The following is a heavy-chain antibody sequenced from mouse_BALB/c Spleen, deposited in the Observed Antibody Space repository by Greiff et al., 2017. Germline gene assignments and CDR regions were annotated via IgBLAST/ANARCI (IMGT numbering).Heavy chain of an antibody. Sequence: EVKVVESGGGLVKPGGSLKLSCAASGFTFSSYAMSWVRQSPEKRLEWVAEISSGGSYTYYPDTVTGRFTISRDNAKNTLYLEMSSLRSEDTAMYYCARAYYRYDGAMDYWGQGTSVTVSS. CDR1: GFTFSSYA. CDR3: ARAYYRYDGAMDY. J-gene: IGHJ4*01. V-gene: IGHV5-9-4*01. CDR2: ISSGGSYT. D-gene: IGHD2-14*01.